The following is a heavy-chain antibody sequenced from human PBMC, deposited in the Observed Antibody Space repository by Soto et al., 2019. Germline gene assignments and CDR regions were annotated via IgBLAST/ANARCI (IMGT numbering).Heavy chain of an antibody. CDR2: ISSSSSTI. CDR3: ARDQINVVAVPY. V-gene: IGHV3-48*02. D-gene: IGHD2-15*01. J-gene: IGHJ4*02. CDR1: GFTFSDYS. Sequence: EVQLVESGGGLVQPGGSLRLSCAASGFTFSDYSMNWVRQAPGKGLEWVSSISSSSSTIYYANSVKGRFTVSRDNAKNSLYLQMNSLRDEDTALYYCARDQINVVAVPYWGQGTLVTVSS.